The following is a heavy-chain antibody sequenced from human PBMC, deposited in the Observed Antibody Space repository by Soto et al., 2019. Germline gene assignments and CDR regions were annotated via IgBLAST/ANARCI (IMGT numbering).Heavy chain of an antibody. Sequence: DVQLVESGGGLIQPGESLRLSCAAFGLTVSGKKYVAWVRQAPGKGLEWISALYDVDGTYYADSVKGRFTTASDSSKTTGYLQMKGLRPDDTAVYYCASWHEREHAYDVWGRGTTVTVSS. CDR2: LYDVDGT. J-gene: IGHJ3*01. D-gene: IGHD1-1*01. CDR3: ASWHEREHAYDV. V-gene: IGHV3-53*01. CDR1: GLTVSGKKY.